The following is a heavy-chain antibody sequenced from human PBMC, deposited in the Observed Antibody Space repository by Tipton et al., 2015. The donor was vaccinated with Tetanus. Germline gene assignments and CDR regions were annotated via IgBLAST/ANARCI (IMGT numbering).Heavy chain of an antibody. V-gene: IGHV3-21*04. Sequence: SGAEVKRPGASVKVSCKASGYTFSNYGIDWVRQAPGKGLEWVSGITKSSRFIYYADSVKGRFTISRDNSNQSVYLEMNSLRADDTALYYCARDDGYNSGYGHWGQGTLVTVSS. CDR3: ARDDGYNSGYGH. D-gene: IGHD5-18*01. J-gene: IGHJ4*02. CDR1: GYTFSNYG. CDR2: ITKSSRFI.